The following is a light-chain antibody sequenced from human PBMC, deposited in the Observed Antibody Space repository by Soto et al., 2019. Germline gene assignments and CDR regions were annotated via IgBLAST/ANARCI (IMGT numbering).Light chain of an antibody. CDR2: KAS. Sequence: DIQMTQSPSTLSASVRYRVTITCRASQSISIWLAWYQQKPGKAPKILIYKASSLESGVPSRFSGSGSGTEFTLTISSLQPDDFATYYCQQYSTYTPRTFGQGTKVDIK. V-gene: IGKV1-5*03. CDR1: QSISIW. CDR3: QQYSTYTPRT. J-gene: IGKJ1*01.